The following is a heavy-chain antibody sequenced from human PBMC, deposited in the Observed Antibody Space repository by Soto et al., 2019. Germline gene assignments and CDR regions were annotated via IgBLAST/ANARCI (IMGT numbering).Heavy chain of an antibody. Sequence: HPGGSLRLSCAASGFTFSSYGMHWVRQAPGKGLEWVAVIWYDGSNKYYADSVKGRFTISRDNSKNTLYLQMNSLRAEDTAVYYCARDPSNIAAAGQYFDYWGQGTLVTVSS. CDR3: ARDPSNIAAAGQYFDY. CDR2: IWYDGSNK. CDR1: GFTFSSYG. D-gene: IGHD6-13*01. V-gene: IGHV3-33*01. J-gene: IGHJ4*02.